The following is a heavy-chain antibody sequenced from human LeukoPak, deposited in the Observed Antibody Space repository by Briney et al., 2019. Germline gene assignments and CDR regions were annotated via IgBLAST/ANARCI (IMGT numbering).Heavy chain of an antibody. CDR3: ASDSSGWYYFDY. Sequence: GSLRLSCAASGFTFNNYAMSWVRQAPGKGLEWVSVIYSGGSTYYADSVKGRFTISRDNSKNTLYLQMNSLRAEDTAVYYCASDSSGWYYFDYWGQGTLVTVSS. J-gene: IGHJ4*02. D-gene: IGHD6-19*01. CDR1: GFTFNNYA. CDR2: IYSGGST. V-gene: IGHV3-66*01.